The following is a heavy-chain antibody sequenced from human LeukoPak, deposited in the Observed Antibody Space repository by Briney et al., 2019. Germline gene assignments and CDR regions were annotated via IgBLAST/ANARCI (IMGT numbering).Heavy chain of an antibody. CDR3: ARSGRGTYYYFDL. D-gene: IGHD5-12*01. CDR2: INPNSGGT. V-gene: IGHV1-2*02. Sequence: GASVKVSCKASGYTFTGYYMHWVQQAPGQGLEWMGWINPNSGGTNYAQKFQGRVTMTRDMSTSTVYMELSSLRSEDTAVYYCARSGRGTYYYFDLWGLGTLVTVSS. CDR1: GYTFTGYY. J-gene: IGHJ4*02.